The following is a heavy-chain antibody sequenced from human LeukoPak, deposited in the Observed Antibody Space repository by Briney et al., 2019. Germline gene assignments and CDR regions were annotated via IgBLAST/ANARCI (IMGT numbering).Heavy chain of an antibody. V-gene: IGHV5-10-1*01. CDR2: IDPSDSYT. Sequence: GESLRISCKGSGYSFTSYWISWVRQMPGKGLEWMGRIDPSDSYTNYSPSFQGHVTISADKSISTAYLQWSSLKASDTAMYYCARPRGVTAIAAPSDYFDYWGQGTLVTVSS. CDR3: ARPRGVTAIAAPSDYFDY. D-gene: IGHD2-21*02. J-gene: IGHJ4*02. CDR1: GYSFTSYW.